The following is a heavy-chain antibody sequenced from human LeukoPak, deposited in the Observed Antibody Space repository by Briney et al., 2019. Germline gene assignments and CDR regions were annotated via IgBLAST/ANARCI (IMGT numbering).Heavy chain of an antibody. Sequence: GASVKVSCKASGGTFSSYAISWVRQAPGQGLEWMGRIIPILGIANYAQKFQGRVTITADKSTSTAYMELSSLRSEDTAVYYCARGGVVVPAAQHFDYWGQGTQVTVSS. CDR1: GGTFSSYA. J-gene: IGHJ4*02. D-gene: IGHD2-2*01. CDR2: IIPILGIA. V-gene: IGHV1-69*04. CDR3: ARGGVVVPAAQHFDY.